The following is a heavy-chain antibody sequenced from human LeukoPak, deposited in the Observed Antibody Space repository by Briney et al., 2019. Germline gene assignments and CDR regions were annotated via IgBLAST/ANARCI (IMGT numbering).Heavy chain of an antibody. CDR2: IYPGDSDT. CDR3: ASPHYYGSGAHDAFDI. V-gene: IGHV5-51*01. J-gene: IGHJ3*02. Sequence: GESLKISCKGSGYSFTRYWIGWVRQMPGKGLEWMGIIYPGDSDTRYSPSFQGQVTISADKSISTAYLQWSSLKASDTAMYYCASPHYYGSGAHDAFDIWGQGTMVTVSS. CDR1: GYSFTRYW. D-gene: IGHD3-10*01.